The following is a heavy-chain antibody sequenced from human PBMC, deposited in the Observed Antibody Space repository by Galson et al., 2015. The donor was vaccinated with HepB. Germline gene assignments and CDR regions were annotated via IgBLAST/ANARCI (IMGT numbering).Heavy chain of an antibody. D-gene: IGHD6-13*01. CDR3: ARVVPGIAAAFDY. J-gene: IGHJ4*02. Sequence: SVKVSCKASGGTFSSYAISWVRQAPGQGLEWMGGIIPIFGTANYAQKFQGRVTITADESTSTAYMELSSLRSEDTAVYYCARVVPGIAAAFDYWGQGTLVTVSS. CDR1: GGTFSSYA. CDR2: IIPIFGTA. V-gene: IGHV1-69*13.